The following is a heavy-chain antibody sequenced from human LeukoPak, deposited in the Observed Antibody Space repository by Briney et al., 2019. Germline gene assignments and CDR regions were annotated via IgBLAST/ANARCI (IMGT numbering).Heavy chain of an antibody. D-gene: IGHD2-2*01. V-gene: IGHV4-4*07. Sequence: PSETLSLTCTVSGGSISGYYWSWIRQPAGKGLEWIGRIYTSGSTNYNPSLKSRVTMSVDTSNNQFSLKLSSVTAADTAVYYCARASWGPAVPFVDLWGQGTLVTVSS. CDR1: GGSISGYY. CDR2: IYTSGST. CDR3: ARASWGPAVPFVDL. J-gene: IGHJ4*02.